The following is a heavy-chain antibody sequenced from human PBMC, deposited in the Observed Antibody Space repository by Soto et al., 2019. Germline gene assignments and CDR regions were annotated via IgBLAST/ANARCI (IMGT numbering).Heavy chain of an antibody. CDR1: GFTFTGYW. V-gene: IGHV3-74*01. D-gene: IGHD6-19*01. CDR2: INPDGTST. CDR3: ASNEKQWLVAFDI. J-gene: IGHJ3*02. Sequence: GGSLRLSCTASGFTFTGYWMHLIRQSPGMGLEWLSRINPDGTSTKYADSVKGRFSMSRDNADNTLYLQMNSLRDEDTGVYYCASNEKQWLVAFDIWGQGTLVTVS.